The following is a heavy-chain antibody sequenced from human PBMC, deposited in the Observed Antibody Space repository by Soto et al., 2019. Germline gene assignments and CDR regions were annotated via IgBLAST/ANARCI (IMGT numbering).Heavy chain of an antibody. D-gene: IGHD6-13*01. CDR1: GVTVSNNY. J-gene: IGHJ5*02. CDR3: ARDPPGIAAGGAGA. V-gene: IGHV3-53*01. CDR2: IYSGGDT. Sequence: EVQLVESGGGLILPGGSLRLSCAASGVTVSNNYMRWVRQAPGKGLEWVSLIYSGGDTHYADSVKGQFTISRDSSKNTVYLQMNSLRAEDTAVYYCARDPPGIAAGGAGAWGQGTLVTVSS.